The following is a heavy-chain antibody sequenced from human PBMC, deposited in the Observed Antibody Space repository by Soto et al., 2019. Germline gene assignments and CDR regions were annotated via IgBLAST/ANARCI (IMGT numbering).Heavy chain of an antibody. CDR1: GFTFSSYG. J-gene: IGHJ4*02. V-gene: IGHV3-30*18. CDR3: AKDGGELGFGY. CDR2: ISYDGSNK. Sequence: PGGSLRLSCAASGFTFSSYGMHWVRQAPGKGLEWVAVISYDGSNKYYADSVKGRFTIARDNSKNTLYLHINSLRPEDTVVYYCAKDGGELGFGYWGRGTLVTVSS. D-gene: IGHD1-26*01.